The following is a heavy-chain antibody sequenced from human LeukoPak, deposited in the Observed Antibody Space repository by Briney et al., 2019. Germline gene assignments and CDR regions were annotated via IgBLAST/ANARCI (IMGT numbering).Heavy chain of an antibody. CDR2: ISSSRSYI. Sequence: GGSLSLSCAASSFTFSIYNMNGVRHAPGRGREWVSSISSSRSYIYYADSVKGRLTISRDNAKNSLYLQMNSLRAEDTAVYYCARVRSSSSAYYYYYYGMDVWGQGTTVTVSS. V-gene: IGHV3-21*01. D-gene: IGHD6-6*01. CDR1: SFTFSIYN. CDR3: ARVRSSSSAYYYYYYGMDV. J-gene: IGHJ6*02.